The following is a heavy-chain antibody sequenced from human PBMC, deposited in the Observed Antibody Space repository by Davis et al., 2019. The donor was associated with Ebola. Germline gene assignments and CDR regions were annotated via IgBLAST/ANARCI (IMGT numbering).Heavy chain of an antibody. V-gene: IGHV5-51*01. CDR3: ARQIVVVVAASKTGRFDP. CDR2: IYPGDSDT. CDR1: GYSFTSYW. Sequence: GESLKISCKGSGYSFTSYWIGWVRQMPGKGLEWMGIIYPGDSDTRDSPSFQGQVTISADKSISTAYLQWSSLKSTDTAMYYCARQIVVVVAASKTGRFDPWGQGTLVTVSS. J-gene: IGHJ5*02. D-gene: IGHD2-15*01.